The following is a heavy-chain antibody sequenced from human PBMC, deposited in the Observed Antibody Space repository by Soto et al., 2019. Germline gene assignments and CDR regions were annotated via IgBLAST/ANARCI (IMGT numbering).Heavy chain of an antibody. D-gene: IGHD6-13*01. CDR1: GYTFTGYY. CDR3: ARARYSSSWYCYYGMDV. J-gene: IGHJ6*02. Sequence: GASVKVSCKASGYTFTGYYMHWVRQAPGQGLEWMGWINPNSGGTNYAQKFQGWVTMTRDTSISTAYMELSRLRSDDTAVYYCARARYSSSWYCYYGMDVWGQGTTVTVSS. CDR2: INPNSGGT. V-gene: IGHV1-2*04.